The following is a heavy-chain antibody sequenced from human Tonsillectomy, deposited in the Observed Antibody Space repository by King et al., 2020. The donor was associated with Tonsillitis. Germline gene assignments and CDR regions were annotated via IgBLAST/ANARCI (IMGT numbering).Heavy chain of an antibody. D-gene: IGHD1-14*01. CDR3: ARELNWNHPGPVDY. V-gene: IGHV4-61*02. CDR1: GGSIRSGRYY. CDR2: IYTSGST. J-gene: IGHJ4*02. Sequence: QLQESGPGLVKPLQTLSLTCTVSGGSIRSGRYYWSWIGQPAGKGLEWIGRIYTSGSTNYTPSLKSRVTISLDTSKNQFSLKLSSVTAADTAVYYCARELNWNHPGPVDYWGQGTLVTVSS.